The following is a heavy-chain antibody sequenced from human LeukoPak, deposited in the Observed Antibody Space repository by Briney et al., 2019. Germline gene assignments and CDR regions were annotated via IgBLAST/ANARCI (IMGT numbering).Heavy chain of an antibody. CDR3: ARGRVTTDY. D-gene: IGHD2-21*02. CDR2: IRSKAYGGTT. CDR1: GFTFGDYA. V-gene: IGHV3-49*04. J-gene: IGHJ4*02. Sequence: GGSLRLSCTASGFTFGDYAMSWVRQAPGKGLEWVGFIRSKAYGGTTEYAASVKGRFIISRDDSRSIASLQMNSLKIEDTAVYYCARGRVTTDYWGQGTLVTVSS.